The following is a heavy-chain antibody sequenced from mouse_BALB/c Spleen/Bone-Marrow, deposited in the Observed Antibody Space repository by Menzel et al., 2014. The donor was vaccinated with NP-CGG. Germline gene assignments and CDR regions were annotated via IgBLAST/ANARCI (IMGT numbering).Heavy chain of an antibody. CDR1: GFTFTDYY. J-gene: IGHJ4*01. CDR2: IRNKANAYTT. V-gene: IGHV7-3*02. Sequence: EVKLVESGGGLVQPGGSLRLSCATPGFTFTDYYMSWVRQPPGKALEWLGFIRNKANAYTTEYSASVKGRFTISRDNSQSILYLQMNILRAEDSATYYCARSLYPRAMDYWGQGTSVTVSS. CDR3: ARSLYPRAMDY. D-gene: IGHD2-1*01.